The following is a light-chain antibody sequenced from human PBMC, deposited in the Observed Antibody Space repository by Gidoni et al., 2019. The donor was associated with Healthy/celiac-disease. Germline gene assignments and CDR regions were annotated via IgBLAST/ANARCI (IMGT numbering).Light chain of an antibody. Sequence: QSALTQPASVSGSPGQSITISCTGAGSDVGGYNYVSWYQQHPGKAPKLMIYEVTNRPSGVSIRFSGSKSGNTASLTISGLQAEDEADYYCSSYTSSSTLVFGGGTKLTVL. CDR1: GSDVGGYNY. J-gene: IGLJ3*02. CDR3: SSYTSSSTLV. V-gene: IGLV2-14*01. CDR2: EVT.